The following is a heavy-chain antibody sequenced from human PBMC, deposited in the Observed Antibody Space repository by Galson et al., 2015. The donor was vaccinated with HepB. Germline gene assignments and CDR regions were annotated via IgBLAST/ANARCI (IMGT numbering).Heavy chain of an antibody. CDR2: ISWDGGST. V-gene: IGHV3-43*01. Sequence: LRLSCAASGFTFDDYTMHWVRQAPGKGLEWVSLISWDGGSTYYADSVKGRFTISRDNSKNSLYLQMNSLRTEDTALYYCARGQDKYYDSIEGVSGWFDPWGQGTLVTVSS. CDR1: GFTFDDYT. J-gene: IGHJ5*02. CDR3: ARGQDKYYDSIEGVSGWFDP. D-gene: IGHD3-22*01.